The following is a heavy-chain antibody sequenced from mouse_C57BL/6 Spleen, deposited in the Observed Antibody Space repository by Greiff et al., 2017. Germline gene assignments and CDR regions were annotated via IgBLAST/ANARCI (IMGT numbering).Heavy chain of an antibody. CDR3: ARLGDYGFDY. CDR2: INPYNGGT. CDR1: GYTFTDYY. Sequence: VQLQQSGPVLVKPGASVKMSCKASGYTFTDYYMNWVKQSPGKSLEWIGVINPYNGGTSYNQKFKGKATLTVDKSSSTAYMELNSLTSEDSAVYYCARLGDYGFDYWGQGTTLTVSS. D-gene: IGHD2-4*01. J-gene: IGHJ2*01. V-gene: IGHV1-19*01.